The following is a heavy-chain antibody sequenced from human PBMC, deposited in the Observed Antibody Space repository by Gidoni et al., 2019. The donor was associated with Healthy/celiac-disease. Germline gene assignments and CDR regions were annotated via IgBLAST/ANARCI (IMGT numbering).Heavy chain of an antibody. Sequence: QVQLVQSGAEVKKPGASVKVSCQASGYTFTSYDINWVRQATGQGLEWMGWMNPNSGNTGYAKKFQGRVTMTRNTSISTAYMELSSLRSEDTAVYYCARSSYYYGSGSYSPLDYWGQGTLVTVSS. V-gene: IGHV1-8*01. J-gene: IGHJ4*02. CDR3: ARSSYYYGSGSYSPLDY. CDR2: MNPNSGNT. D-gene: IGHD3-10*01. CDR1: GYTFTSYD.